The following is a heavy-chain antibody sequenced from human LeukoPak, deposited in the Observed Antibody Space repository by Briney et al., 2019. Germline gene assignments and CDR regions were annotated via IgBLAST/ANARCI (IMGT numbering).Heavy chain of an antibody. Sequence: GGCLRLSRSDSVFTFSNYTMHWVRQAPRTGLEYVSSISRKVVWTHYAKSVQGRFTIPRDNSKNTRYLQISSLRTEDTAVYYCVKDVDFYGAGDYPLSTAVAFEYWGQGTLVIVSS. CDR3: VKDVDFYGAGDYPLSTAVAFEY. CDR1: VFTFSNYT. D-gene: IGHD3-10*01. V-gene: IGHV3-64D*06. J-gene: IGHJ4*02. CDR2: ISRKVVWT.